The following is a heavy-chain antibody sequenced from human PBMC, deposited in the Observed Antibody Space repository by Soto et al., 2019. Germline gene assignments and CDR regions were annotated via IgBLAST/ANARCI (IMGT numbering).Heavy chain of an antibody. V-gene: IGHV4-30-4*08. CDR3: AREDTMVRGIIP. CDR2: IHYSGNT. CDR1: GGSISSGGYY. D-gene: IGHD3-10*01. Sequence: SETLSLTCTVSGGSISSGGYYWSWIRQHPGKGLEWIGYIHYSGNTYYNPSLKSRLTISVDTSKNQFSLRLTSVTAADTAVYYCAREDTMVRGIIPWGQGTLVTVSS. J-gene: IGHJ4*02.